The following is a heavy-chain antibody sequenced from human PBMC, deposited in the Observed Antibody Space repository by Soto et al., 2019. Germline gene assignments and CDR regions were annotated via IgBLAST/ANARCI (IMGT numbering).Heavy chain of an antibody. CDR2: IYYSGST. J-gene: IGHJ4*02. V-gene: IGHV4-59*01. CDR3: ARGTDLGYCSGGSCLFEY. D-gene: IGHD2-15*01. CDR1: GGSISSYY. Sequence: PSETLSLTCTVSGGSISSYYWSWIRQPPGKGLEWIGYIYYSGSTNYNPSLKSRVTISVDTSKNQFSLKLSSVTAADTAVYYCARGTDLGYCSGGSCLFEYWGQGTLVTVSS.